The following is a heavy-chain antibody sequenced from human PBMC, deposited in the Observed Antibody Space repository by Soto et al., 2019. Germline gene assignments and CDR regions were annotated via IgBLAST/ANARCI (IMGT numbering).Heavy chain of an antibody. J-gene: IGHJ6*03. Sequence: SETLSLSCAVYGGSFSGYYWSWIRQPPGKGLEWIGEINHSGSTNYNPSLKSRVTISVDTSKNQFSLKLSSVTAADTAVYYCARGSLRGLYYYYYYMDVWGKGTTVTVSS. V-gene: IGHV4-34*01. CDR2: INHSGST. CDR3: ARGSLRGLYYYYYYMDV. CDR1: GGSFSGYY.